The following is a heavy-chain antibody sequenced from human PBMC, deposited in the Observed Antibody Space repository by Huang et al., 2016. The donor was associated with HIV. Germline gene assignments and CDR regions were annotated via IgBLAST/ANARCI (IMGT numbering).Heavy chain of an antibody. CDR2: IHYSGGT. CDR3: ARGGPYSRDYYYYGMDV. V-gene: IGHV4-59*01. D-gene: IGHD6-13*01. CDR1: GGSISSYY. J-gene: IGHJ6*02. Sequence: QVQLQESGPGLVKPSETLSLTCTVSGGSISSYYWSWIRLPPGKGLEWIGYIHYSGGTNYNPSLKSRVTTSVDTSKNQFFLKLSSVTAADTAVYYCARGGPYSRDYYYYGMDVWGQGTTVTVSS.